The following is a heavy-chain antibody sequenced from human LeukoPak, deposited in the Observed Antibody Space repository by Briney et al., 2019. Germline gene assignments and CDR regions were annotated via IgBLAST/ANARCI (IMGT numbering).Heavy chain of an antibody. Sequence: SETLSLTCSVSGGSTSSYYWSWIRQPPGKQLEWIGYIYYSGSTNYNPSLKSRVTISIDTSKNQFSLNLTSVTAADTAVYYCARLKLYFDFSTGNHYYFDSWGQGTLVTVSS. J-gene: IGHJ4*01. D-gene: IGHD3-3*01. V-gene: IGHV4-59*08. CDR1: GGSTSSYY. CDR2: IYYSGST. CDR3: ARLKLYFDFSTGNHYYFDS.